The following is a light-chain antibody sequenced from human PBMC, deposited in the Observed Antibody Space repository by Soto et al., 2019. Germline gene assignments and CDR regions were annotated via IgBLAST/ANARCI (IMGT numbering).Light chain of an antibody. Sequence: EIVLSQSPGTLSLSPGERATLSCRASQSVSNNYLAWYQQKPGQAPRRLIYGASNRATGIPDRFSGSGSGTDVTLTISRLEAEDDAVYYCQQYGSSPWTFGQGTKVDIK. V-gene: IGKV3-20*01. CDR2: GAS. CDR3: QQYGSSPWT. CDR1: QSVSNNY. J-gene: IGKJ1*01.